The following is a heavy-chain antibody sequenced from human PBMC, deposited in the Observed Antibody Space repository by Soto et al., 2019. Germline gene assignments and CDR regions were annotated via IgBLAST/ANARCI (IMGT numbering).Heavy chain of an antibody. J-gene: IGHJ6*02. CDR1: GFTFSSYA. Sequence: QVQLVESGGGVVQPGRSLRLSCAASGFTFSSYAMHWVRQAPGKGLEWVAVISYDGSNKYYADSVKGRFTISRDNSKNTLYLHMNSLRAEDTAVYYCARDRVRQWLAYYYGMDVWGQGTTVTVSS. CDR3: ARDRVRQWLAYYYGMDV. CDR2: ISYDGSNK. D-gene: IGHD6-19*01. V-gene: IGHV3-30-3*01.